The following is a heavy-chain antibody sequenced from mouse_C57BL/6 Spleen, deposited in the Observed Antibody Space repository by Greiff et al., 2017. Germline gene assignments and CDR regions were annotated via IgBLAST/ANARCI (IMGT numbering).Heavy chain of an antibody. CDR2: IRNKANGYTT. CDR1: GFTFTDYY. Sequence: EVKLMESGGGLVQPGGSLSLSCAASGFTFTDYYMSWVRQPPGKALEWLGFIRNKANGYTTEYSASVKGRFTISRDNSQSILYLQMNALRAEDSATYYCARDYTPWYFDVWGTGTTVTVSS. CDR3: ARDYTPWYFDV. V-gene: IGHV7-3*01. J-gene: IGHJ1*03. D-gene: IGHD2-4*01.